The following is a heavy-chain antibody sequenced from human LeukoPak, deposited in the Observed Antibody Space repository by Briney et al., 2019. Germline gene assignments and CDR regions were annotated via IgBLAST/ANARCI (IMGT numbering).Heavy chain of an antibody. V-gene: IGHV3-21*01. CDR2: ISSSSSYI. D-gene: IGHD3-9*01. CDR1: GFTFSSYS. CDR3: ARDRGAYFDWLLSDYFDY. Sequence: PGGSLRFSCAASGFTFSSYSMNWVRQAPGKGLEWVSSISSSSSYIYYADSVKGRFTISRDNAKNSLYLQMNSLRAEDTAVYYCARDRGAYFDWLLSDYFDYWGQGTLVTVSS. J-gene: IGHJ4*02.